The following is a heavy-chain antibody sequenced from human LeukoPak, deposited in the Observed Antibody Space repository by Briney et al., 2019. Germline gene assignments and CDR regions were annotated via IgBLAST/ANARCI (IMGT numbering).Heavy chain of an antibody. V-gene: IGHV1-69*04. CDR2: IIPILGIA. J-gene: IGHJ2*01. CDR3: ARDAAMVRWHFDL. CDR1: GGTFSSYA. Sequence: SVKVSCKASGGTFSSYAISWVRQAPGQGLEWMGRIIPILGIANYAQKFQGRVTITADKSTSTAYMELSSLRSEDTAVYYCARDAAMVRWHFDLWGRGTLVTVSS. D-gene: IGHD5-18*01.